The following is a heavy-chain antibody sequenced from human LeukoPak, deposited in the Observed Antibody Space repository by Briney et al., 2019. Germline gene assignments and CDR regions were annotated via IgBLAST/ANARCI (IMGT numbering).Heavy chain of an antibody. CDR3: ARVVSTISGVVQYYFDY. J-gene: IGHJ4*02. Sequence: SETLSLTCTVSGGSISSSSYYWGWIRQPPGKGLEWIGSIYYSGSTYYNPSLKSRVTISVDTSKNQFSLKLSSVTAADTAVYYCARVVSTISGVVQYYFDYWGQGTLVTVSS. CDR2: IYYSGST. V-gene: IGHV4-39*07. D-gene: IGHD3-3*01. CDR1: GGSISSSSYY.